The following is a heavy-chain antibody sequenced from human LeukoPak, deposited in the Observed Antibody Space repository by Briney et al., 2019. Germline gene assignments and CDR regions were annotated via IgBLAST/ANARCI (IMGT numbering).Heavy chain of an antibody. Sequence: SETLSLTCTVSGGSISSYYWSWIRQPPGKGLKWIGYMYYSGITNYNPSLKSRVTISVDTSKNQFCLQLSSVTAADTAVYYCAREGLLCGGDCYRDAFDIWGQGTMVTVSS. V-gene: IGHV4-59*01. CDR3: AREGLLCGGDCYRDAFDI. CDR1: GGSISSYY. D-gene: IGHD2-21*02. J-gene: IGHJ3*02. CDR2: MYYSGIT.